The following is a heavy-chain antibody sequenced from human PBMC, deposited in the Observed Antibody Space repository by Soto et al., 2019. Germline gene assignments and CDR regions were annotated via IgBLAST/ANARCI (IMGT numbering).Heavy chain of an antibody. CDR2: VYYSGST. CDR1: GGSTSSGGYY. Sequence: SETLSLTCTVSGGSTSSGGYYWSWIRQYPGKGLEWIGFVYYSGSTYYNPSLKSRVIISVDTSKKQFSLKLSSVTAADTAVYYCERDAALKWFDPWGQGTLVTVSS. D-gene: IGHD2-15*01. V-gene: IGHV4-31*03. CDR3: ERDAALKWFDP. J-gene: IGHJ5*02.